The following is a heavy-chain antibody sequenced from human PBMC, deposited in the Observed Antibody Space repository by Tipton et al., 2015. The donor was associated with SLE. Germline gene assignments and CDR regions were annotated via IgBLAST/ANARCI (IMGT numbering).Heavy chain of an antibody. CDR2: IFRSGNT. Sequence: TLSLTCTVSGASISSHFWTWIRQPPGKGLEWIGYIFRSGNTFYNPSLGSRVTMSLDTSNNRFSLKLNSVTATDTAVYYCARVSNRGRESSGYRFGSWGQGTLVTVSS. CDR1: GASISSHF. V-gene: IGHV4-4*09. CDR3: ARVSNRGRESSGYRFGS. D-gene: IGHD3-22*01. J-gene: IGHJ4*02.